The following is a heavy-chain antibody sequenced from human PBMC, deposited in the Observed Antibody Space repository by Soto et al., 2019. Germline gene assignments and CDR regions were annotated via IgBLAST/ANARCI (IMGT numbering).Heavy chain of an antibody. V-gene: IGHV2-70*04. CDR3: AQIVHCSGGTCPFDS. J-gene: IGHJ4*02. CDR1: GFSLRTSGMR. Sequence: SGPTLVNRIPSLTLTCTFSGFSLRTSGMRVSWIRQPPGNALQWLARIDWDDDKFYNTSLNTRLTITEASSNNQVVLTMTNMDPVDTTTYYCAQIVHCSGGTCPFDSCGQGALVTVSS. CDR2: IDWDDDK. D-gene: IGHD2-15*01.